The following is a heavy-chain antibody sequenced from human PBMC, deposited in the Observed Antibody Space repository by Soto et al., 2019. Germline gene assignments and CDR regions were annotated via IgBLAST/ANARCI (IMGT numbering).Heavy chain of an antibody. CDR2: IYWDDDK. J-gene: IGHJ3*02. Sequence: QITLKESGPTLVKHTQTLTLTCTFSGFSLSNSGVGVGWIRQPPGKALEWLALIYWDDDKRYSPSLKSRLTITKDTCKNQVVLTMTNMDPVDTATYYCAHRPFLVGATDAFDIWGQGTMVTVSS. CDR1: GFSLSNSGVG. V-gene: IGHV2-5*02. CDR3: AHRPFLVGATDAFDI. D-gene: IGHD1-26*01.